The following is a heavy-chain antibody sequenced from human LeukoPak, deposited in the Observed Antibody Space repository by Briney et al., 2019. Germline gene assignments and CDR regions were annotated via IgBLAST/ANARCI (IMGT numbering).Heavy chain of an antibody. CDR1: GYTFTGYY. J-gene: IGHJ4*02. CDR3: ARGRTMVRGVVGDY. CDR2: INPNSGGT. V-gene: IGHV1-2*02. D-gene: IGHD3-10*01. Sequence: ASVKVSCEASGYTFTGYYMHWVRQAPGQGLEWMGWINPNSGGTNYAQKFQGRVAMTRDTSISTAYMELSRLRSDDTAVYYCARGRTMVRGVVGDYWGQGTLVTVSS.